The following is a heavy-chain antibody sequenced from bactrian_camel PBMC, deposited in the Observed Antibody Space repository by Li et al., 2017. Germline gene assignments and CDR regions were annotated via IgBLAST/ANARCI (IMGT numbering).Heavy chain of an antibody. V-gene: IGHV3S63*01. D-gene: IGHD6*01. J-gene: IGHJ4*01. CDR2: LVSTGTT. Sequence: HVQLVESGGGSVQAGGSLRLACAGSGYTYNMYNYCMAWFRQTPGKEREGVAVLVSTGTTVYADSVKGRFTISKDNAKNTLYLQLNSLKPEDTAMYYCAATSVCAIWYMQYDYNYWGQGTQVTVS. CDR1: GYTYNMYNYC. CDR3: AATSVCAIWYMQYDYNY.